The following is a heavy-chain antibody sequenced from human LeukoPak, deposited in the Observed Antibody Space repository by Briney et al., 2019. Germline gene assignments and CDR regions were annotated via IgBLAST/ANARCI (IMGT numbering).Heavy chain of an antibody. CDR2: ISGSGGST. CDR3: AKRFCLLSSGSYPFDY. CDR1: GFTFSSYA. V-gene: IGHV3-23*01. Sequence: GGSLRLSCAASGFTFSSYAMSWVRQAPGKGLELVSAISGSGGSTYYADSVKGRFTISRDNSKNTLYLQMNSLRAEDTAVYYCAKRFCLLSSGSYPFDYWGQGTLVTVSS. D-gene: IGHD3-10*01. J-gene: IGHJ4*02.